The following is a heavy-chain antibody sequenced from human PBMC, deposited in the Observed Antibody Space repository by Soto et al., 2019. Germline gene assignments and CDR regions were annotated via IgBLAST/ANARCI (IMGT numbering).Heavy chain of an antibody. J-gene: IGHJ4*02. Sequence: EVQLVDSGGGLVQPGGSLRLSCAASGFIFTDHWMSWVRQPPGKGLEWVASINPDGTKRFYVYSVQGRFTISRDDGKNSVFLQMIRLRAEDTDVYYCGRWESSGWYPGIWGQGTLVTVSS. CDR3: GRWESSGWYPGI. D-gene: IGHD6-19*01. CDR2: INPDGTKR. V-gene: IGHV3-7*03. CDR1: GFIFTDHW.